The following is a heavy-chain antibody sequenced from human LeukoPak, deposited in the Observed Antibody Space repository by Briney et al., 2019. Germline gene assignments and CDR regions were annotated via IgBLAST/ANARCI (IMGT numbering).Heavy chain of an antibody. V-gene: IGHV3-23*01. CDR3: ARDYYDSSGYYYGSN. CDR1: GFTFSSYA. D-gene: IGHD3-22*01. CDR2: ISGSGGST. J-gene: IGHJ4*02. Sequence: GGSLRLSCAASGFTFSSYAMSWVRQAPGKGLEWVSAISGSGGSTYYADSVKGRFTISRDNSKNTLYLQMNSLRAADTAVYYCARDYYDSSGYYYGSNWGQGTLVTVSS.